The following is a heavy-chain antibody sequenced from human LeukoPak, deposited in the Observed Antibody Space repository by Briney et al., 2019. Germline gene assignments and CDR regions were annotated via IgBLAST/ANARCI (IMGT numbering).Heavy chain of an antibody. CDR1: GFSFTIYA. J-gene: IGHJ4*02. CDR3: ARRATVVGPAPFDH. CDR2: ISPGGDTI. Sequence: DPGGSLRLSCAASGFSFTIYAMSWVRQAPGKGLEWVSAISPGGDTIYYLDSVKGRFTISRDNSKNTLYLQINSLRAEDTAVYYCARRATVVGPAPFDHWGQGTLVTVSS. V-gene: IGHV3-23*01. D-gene: IGHD4-23*01.